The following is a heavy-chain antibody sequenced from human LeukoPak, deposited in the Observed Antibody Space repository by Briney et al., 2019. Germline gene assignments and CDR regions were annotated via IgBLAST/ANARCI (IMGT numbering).Heavy chain of an antibody. CDR2: IYSGGDT. V-gene: IGHV3-53*04. J-gene: IGHJ3*02. Sequence: GGSLRLSCAASGFAVTDNYISWVRQAPGKGLEWVSIIYSGGDTNFADSVKGRFAISRHSSKNTLYLQMNSLRAEDTAVYYCARGGFSGYDREAFDIWGRGTLITVSS. CDR1: GFAVTDNY. D-gene: IGHD5-12*01. CDR3: ARGGFSGYDREAFDI.